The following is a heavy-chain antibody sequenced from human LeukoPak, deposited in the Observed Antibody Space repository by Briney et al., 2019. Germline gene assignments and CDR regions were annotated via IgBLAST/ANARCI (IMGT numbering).Heavy chain of an antibody. CDR3: VKEVVATIPPL. CDR2: IRHDGSNK. D-gene: IGHD5-12*01. CDR1: GFTFSSYG. J-gene: IGHJ4*02. V-gene: IGHV3-30*02. Sequence: GGSLRLSCAASGFTFSSYGMHWVRQAPGKGLEWVAFIRHDGSNKYYADSVKGRFTISRDNSKNTLFLQMNSLRVEDTAVYYCVKEVVATIPPLWGQGTLVTVSS.